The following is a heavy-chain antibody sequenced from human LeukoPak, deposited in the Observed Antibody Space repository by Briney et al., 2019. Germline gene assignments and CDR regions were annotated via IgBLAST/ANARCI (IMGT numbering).Heavy chain of an antibody. CDR1: GGTFSSFP. J-gene: IGHJ6*02. D-gene: IGHD3-10*01. Sequence: ASVKVSCKASGGTFSSFPISWVRQAPGQGLEWLGRIIPFLDTTNYAHKFQGRVKITADKSTSTAYLELRSLRSEDTAIYYCARASELGERFGDLLYICGQGTTVIVSS. CDR3: ARASELGERFGDLLYI. CDR2: IIPFLDTT. V-gene: IGHV1-69*08.